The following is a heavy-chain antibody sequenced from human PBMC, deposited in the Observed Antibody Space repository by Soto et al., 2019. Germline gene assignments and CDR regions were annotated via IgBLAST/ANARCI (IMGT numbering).Heavy chain of an antibody. V-gene: IGHV1-69*12. J-gene: IGHJ3*02. D-gene: IGHD2-21*02. CDR3: ARGVVVTATSHQDAFDI. Sequence: QVQLVQSGAEVKKPGSSVKVSCKASGGTFSSYAISWVRQAPGQGLEWMGGIIPIFGTANYAQKFQGRVTITADESTSTAYMELSSLRSEDTAVYYCARGVVVTATSHQDAFDIWGQGTMVTVSS. CDR2: IIPIFGTA. CDR1: GGTFSSYA.